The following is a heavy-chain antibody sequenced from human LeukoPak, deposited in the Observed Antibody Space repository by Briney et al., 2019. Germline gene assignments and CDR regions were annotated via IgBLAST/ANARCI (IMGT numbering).Heavy chain of an antibody. CDR2: MYYSGGT. CDR1: GFSISTYH. Sequence: PSETLSLTCTVSGFSISTYHWSWLRQPPGKGLEWIGYMYYSGGTNYNPSLKSRVTISLDTPKNQSSLRLNSVTAADTAVNYCAKGVAGYGPYVYWGEGTLVTVSS. J-gene: IGHJ4*02. D-gene: IGHD5-12*01. CDR3: AKGVAGYGPYVY. V-gene: IGHV4-59*01.